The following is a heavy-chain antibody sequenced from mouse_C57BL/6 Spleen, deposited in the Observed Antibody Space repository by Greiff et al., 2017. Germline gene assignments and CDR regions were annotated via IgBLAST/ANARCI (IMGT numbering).Heavy chain of an antibody. CDR2: IDPETGGT. CDR1: GYTFTDYE. CDR3: TRRDWDYWYFDV. Sequence: QVQLQQSGAELVRPGASVTLSCKASGYTFTDYEMHWVKQTPVHGLEWIGAIDPETGGTAYTQKFKGKAILTADKSSSTAYMELRSLTSEDSAVYYCTRRDWDYWYFDVWGTGTTVTVSS. J-gene: IGHJ1*03. D-gene: IGHD4-1*01. V-gene: IGHV1-15*01.